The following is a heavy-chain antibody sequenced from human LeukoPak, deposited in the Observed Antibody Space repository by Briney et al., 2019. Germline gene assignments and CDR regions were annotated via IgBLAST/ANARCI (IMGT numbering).Heavy chain of an antibody. CDR2: IKQDGSEK. J-gene: IGHJ4*02. Sequence: PGGSLRLSCAASGFTFSSYWMNWARQAPGKGLEWVANIKQDGSEKYSVDSVKGRFTNSRDNAKNSLYLQMNSLRAEDTAVYYCARSRYCTNGICSYFDYWGQGILVTVSS. D-gene: IGHD2-8*01. CDR1: GFTFSSYW. CDR3: ARSRYCTNGICSYFDY. V-gene: IGHV3-7*03.